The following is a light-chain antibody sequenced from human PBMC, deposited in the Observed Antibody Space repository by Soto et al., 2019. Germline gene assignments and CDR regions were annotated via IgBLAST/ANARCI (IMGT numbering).Light chain of an antibody. CDR2: EVS. V-gene: IGLV2-14*03. Sequence: QSVLTQTASVSGSPGQSITISCTGSSSDVGGYNFVSWYQQHPGKAPKLIIHEVSNRPSGVSNRFSGSKSGNTASLTISGLQAEDEAVYYCSSFAGTNSFVFGTGTKLTVL. J-gene: IGLJ1*01. CDR1: SSDVGGYNF. CDR3: SSFAGTNSFV.